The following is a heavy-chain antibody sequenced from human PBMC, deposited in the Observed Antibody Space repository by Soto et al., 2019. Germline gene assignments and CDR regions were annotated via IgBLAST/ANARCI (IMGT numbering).Heavy chain of an antibody. D-gene: IGHD2-2*03. J-gene: IGHJ3*02. Sequence: QVQLVQSGAEVKRPGASVKVSCKASGYTFTSYDFNWVRQAPGQGLEWMGGVNPNSGNTDYAQKFQGRVTMTRNTSIRTAYMELSSLRSEDTAVYYCARASYLDPAFDIWGQGTMVTVSS. CDR2: VNPNSGNT. CDR3: ARASYLDPAFDI. CDR1: GYTFTSYD. V-gene: IGHV1-8*01.